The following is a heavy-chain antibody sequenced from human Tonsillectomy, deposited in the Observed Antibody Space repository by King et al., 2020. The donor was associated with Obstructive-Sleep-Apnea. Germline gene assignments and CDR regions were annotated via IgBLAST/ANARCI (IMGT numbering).Heavy chain of an antibody. D-gene: IGHD3-3*01. CDR2: MGSDGNNK. J-gene: IGHJ6*03. CDR1: GFIFSSYG. CDR3: ADQGTFTISGEYHYYMDV. Sequence: VQLVESGGGVVQPGRSLRLSCAASGFIFSSYGMHWVRQAPGKGLEWVAFMGSDGNNKYYGDSVKGRFTISRDNSKNTLYLQMNSLRPEDTAVYYCADQGTFTISGEYHYYMDVWGQGTTVTVSS. V-gene: IGHV3-30*02.